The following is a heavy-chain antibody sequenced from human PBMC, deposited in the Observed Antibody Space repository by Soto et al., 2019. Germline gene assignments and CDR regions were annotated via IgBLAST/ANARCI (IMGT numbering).Heavy chain of an antibody. CDR1: GFTFSSYE. D-gene: IGHD6-13*01. CDR2: ISSSGSTI. V-gene: IGHV3-48*03. J-gene: IGHJ4*02. CDR3: AREVHSYSSSPFEY. Sequence: VGSLRLSCAASGFTFSSYEMNWVRQAPGKGLEWVSYISSSGSTIYYADSVKGRFTISRDNAKNSLYLQMNSLRAEDTAVYYCAREVHSYSSSPFEYWGKGTMVTVSS.